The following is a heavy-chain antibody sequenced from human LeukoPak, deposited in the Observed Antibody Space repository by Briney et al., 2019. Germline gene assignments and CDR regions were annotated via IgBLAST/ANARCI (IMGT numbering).Heavy chain of an antibody. CDR2: IRSKAYGGTT. CDR3: TRENCGGDCYWNYYYMDV. CDR1: GFIFSNFA. Sequence: GGSLRLSCAASGFIFSNFAMTWVRQAPGKGLEWVGFIRSKAYGGTTQYAASVKGRFTISRDDSKSIAYLQMNSLKTEDTAVYYCTRENCGGDCYWNYYYMDVWGKGTTVTVSS. J-gene: IGHJ6*03. D-gene: IGHD2-21*01. V-gene: IGHV3-49*04.